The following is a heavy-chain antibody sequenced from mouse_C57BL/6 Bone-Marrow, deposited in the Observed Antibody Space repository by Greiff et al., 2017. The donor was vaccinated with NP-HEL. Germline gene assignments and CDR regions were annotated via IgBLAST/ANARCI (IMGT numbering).Heavy chain of an antibody. D-gene: IGHD1-1*01. CDR1: GYTFTDYE. CDR3: TSHYYGSSYDY. V-gene: IGHV1-15*01. J-gene: IGHJ2*01. Sequence: QVQLQQSGAELVRPGASVTLSCKASGYTFTDYEMHWVKQTPVHGLEWIGAIDPETGGTAYNQKFKGKAILTADKSSSTAYMELRSLTSEDSAFYYCTSHYYGSSYDYWGQGTTLTVSS. CDR2: IDPETGGT.